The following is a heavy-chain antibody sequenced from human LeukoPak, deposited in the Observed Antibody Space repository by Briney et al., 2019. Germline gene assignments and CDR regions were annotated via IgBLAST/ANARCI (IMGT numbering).Heavy chain of an antibody. Sequence: TSGGSLRLSCAASGFTFSSYSMNWVRQASGKGLEWVSSISSSSSYIYYADSVKGRFTISRDNAKNSLYLQMNSLRAEDTAVYYCARGYSGYDIPPFDPWGQGTLVTVSS. CDR3: ARGYSGYDIPPFDP. J-gene: IGHJ5*02. CDR1: GFTFSSYS. CDR2: ISSSSSYI. D-gene: IGHD5-12*01. V-gene: IGHV3-21*01.